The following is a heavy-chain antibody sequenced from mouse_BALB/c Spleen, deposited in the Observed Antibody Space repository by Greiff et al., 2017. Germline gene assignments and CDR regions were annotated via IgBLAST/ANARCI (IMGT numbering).Heavy chain of an antibody. J-gene: IGHJ3*01. Sequence: EVQLQQSGAELVRSGASVKLSCTASGFNIKDYYMHWVKQRPEQGLEWIGWIDPENGDTEYAPKFQGKATMTADTSSNTAYLQLSSLTSEDTAVYYCNVYGIYGFAYWGQGTLVTVSA. CDR1: GFNIKDYY. CDR2: IDPENGDT. CDR3: NVYGIYGFAY. D-gene: IGHD2-1*01. V-gene: IGHV14-4*02.